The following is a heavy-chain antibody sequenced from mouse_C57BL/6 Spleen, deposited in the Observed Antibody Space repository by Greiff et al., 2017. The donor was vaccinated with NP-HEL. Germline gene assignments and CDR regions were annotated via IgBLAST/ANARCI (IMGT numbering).Heavy chain of an antibody. V-gene: IGHV5-9*01. Sequence: EVKLVESGGGLVKPGGSLKLSCAASGFTFSSYPMSWVRQTPEKRLEWVATISGGGGNTYYPDSVKGRFTISRDNAKNTLYLQMSSLRSEDTALYYCARHELREDAMDYWGQGTSVTVSS. J-gene: IGHJ4*01. CDR3: ARHELREDAMDY. CDR2: ISGGGGNT. D-gene: IGHD1-1*01. CDR1: GFTFSSYP.